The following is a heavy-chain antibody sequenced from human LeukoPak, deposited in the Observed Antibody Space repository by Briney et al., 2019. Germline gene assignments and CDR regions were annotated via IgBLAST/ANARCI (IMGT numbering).Heavy chain of an antibody. CDR2: ISAYNGNT. J-gene: IGHJ5*02. Sequence: ASVKVSCKASGYTFTSYGISWVRQAPGQGLEWMGWISAYNGNTNYVQKLQGRVTMTTDTSTSTAYMELRSLRSDDTAVYYCARDATVTTFSGWFDPWGQGTLVTVSS. CDR1: GYTFTSYG. V-gene: IGHV1-18*01. CDR3: ARDATVTTFSGWFDP. D-gene: IGHD4-17*01.